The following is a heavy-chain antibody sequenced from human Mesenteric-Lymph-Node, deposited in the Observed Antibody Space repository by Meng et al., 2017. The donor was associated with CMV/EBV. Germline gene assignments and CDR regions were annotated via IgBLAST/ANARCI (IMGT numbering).Heavy chain of an antibody. CDR2: IGNGGSPI. CDR3: ARGKTYYYDNSGYSLDDY. V-gene: IGHV3-11*04. D-gene: IGHD3-22*01. CDR1: FAFSDYY. Sequence: FAFSDYYMSWIREAPGKGLEWVAYIGNGGSPIYYADSVKGRFTISRDDAKNSLHLQMNSLRPEDTAVYYCARGKTYYYDNSGYSLDDYWGQGTLVTVSS. J-gene: IGHJ4*02.